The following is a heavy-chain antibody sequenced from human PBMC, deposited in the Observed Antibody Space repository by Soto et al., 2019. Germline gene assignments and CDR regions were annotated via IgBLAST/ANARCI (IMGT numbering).Heavy chain of an antibody. D-gene: IGHD6-6*01. V-gene: IGHV4-31*03. CDR3: ARDTYSSSPRRFDP. CDR2: IYYSGST. J-gene: IGHJ5*02. Sequence: SETLSLTCTVSGGSISSGGYYWSWIRQHPGKGLEWIGYIYYSGSTYYNPSLKGRVTISVDTSKNQFSLKLSSVTAADTAVYYRARDTYSSSPRRFDPWGQGTLVTVSS. CDR1: GGSISSGGYY.